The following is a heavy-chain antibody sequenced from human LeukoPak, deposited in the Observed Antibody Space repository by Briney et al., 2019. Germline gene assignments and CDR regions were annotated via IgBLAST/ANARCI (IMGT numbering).Heavy chain of an antibody. Sequence: PGGSLRLSCAASGFTFEDYAMSWVRQPPGKGLEWVSGINWNGGSTGYADSVKGRFTISRDNSKNTLYLQMNSLRAEDTAVYYCARGGGVVPAAIGFGFDPWGQGTLVTVSS. V-gene: IGHV3-20*04. D-gene: IGHD2-2*01. J-gene: IGHJ5*02. CDR2: INWNGGST. CDR3: ARGGGVVPAAIGFGFDP. CDR1: GFTFEDYA.